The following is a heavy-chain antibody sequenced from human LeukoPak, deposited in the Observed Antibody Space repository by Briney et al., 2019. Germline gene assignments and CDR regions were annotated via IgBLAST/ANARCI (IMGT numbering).Heavy chain of an antibody. CDR2: IYYSGST. V-gene: IGHV4-59*01. J-gene: IGHJ3*02. Sequence: PSETLSLTCTVSGGSISSYYWSWIRQPPGKGLEWIGYIYYSGSTNYNPSLKSRVTISVDTSKNQFSPKLSSVTAADTAVYYCAREDSADAFDIWGQGTMVTVSS. CDR1: GGSISSYY. CDR3: AREDSADAFDI.